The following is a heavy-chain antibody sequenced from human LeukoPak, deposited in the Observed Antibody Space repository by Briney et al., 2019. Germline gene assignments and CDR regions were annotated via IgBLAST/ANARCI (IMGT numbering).Heavy chain of an antibody. Sequence: GGSLRLSCAASGFTFSSYSMSWVRQAPGKGLEWVANIKQDGSEKYYVDSVKGRFTISRDNAKNSLYLQMNSLRAEDTAVYYCARVGGVVVTAEESDFDYWGQGTLVTVSS. D-gene: IGHD2-15*01. V-gene: IGHV3-7*01. CDR2: IKQDGSEK. CDR1: GFTFSSYS. J-gene: IGHJ4*02. CDR3: ARVGGVVVTAEESDFDY.